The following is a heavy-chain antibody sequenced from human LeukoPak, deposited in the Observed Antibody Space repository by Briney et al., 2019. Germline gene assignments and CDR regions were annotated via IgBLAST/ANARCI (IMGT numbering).Heavy chain of an antibody. CDR2: ITSGGNT. V-gene: IGHV3-53*01. D-gene: IGHD5-12*01. J-gene: IGHJ4*02. CDR3: ARGRGYRDYDRPLDY. Sequence: GGSLRLSCAASGFTVSSNYMNWVRQAPGKGLEWVSVITSGGNTYYADSVKGRFTTSRDNSKNTLHVQMNSLRAEDTAIYYCARGRGYRDYDRPLDYWGQGTLVTVSS. CDR1: GFTVSSNY.